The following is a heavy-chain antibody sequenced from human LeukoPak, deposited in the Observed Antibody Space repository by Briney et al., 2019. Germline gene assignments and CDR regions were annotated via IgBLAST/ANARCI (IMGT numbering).Heavy chain of an antibody. CDR1: GFTFGSYA. D-gene: IGHD3-10*01. V-gene: IGHV3-30-3*01. CDR3: ARADSMVRGVSEGMDV. CDR2: ISYDGSNK. J-gene: IGHJ6*02. Sequence: GGSLRLSCAASGFTFGSYAMHWVRQAPGKGLEWVAVISYDGSNKYYADSVKGRFTISRDNSKNTLYLQMNSLRAEDTAVYYCARADSMVRGVSEGMDVWGQGTTVTVSS.